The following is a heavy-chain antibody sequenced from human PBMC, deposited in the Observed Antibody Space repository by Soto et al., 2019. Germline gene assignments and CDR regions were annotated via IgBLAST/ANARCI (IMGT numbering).Heavy chain of an antibody. CDR2: ISSSSSYT. J-gene: IGHJ6*02. CDR3: ARDRRDLTAGDSYYYGMDV. CDR1: GFTFSDYY. Sequence: GGSLRLSCAASGFTFSDYYVSWIRQAPGKGLEWVSYISSSSSYTNYADSVKGRFTISRDNAKNSLYLQMNSLRAEDTAVYYCARDRRDLTAGDSYYYGMDVWGQGTTVTVSS. V-gene: IGHV3-11*06. D-gene: IGHD2-21*01.